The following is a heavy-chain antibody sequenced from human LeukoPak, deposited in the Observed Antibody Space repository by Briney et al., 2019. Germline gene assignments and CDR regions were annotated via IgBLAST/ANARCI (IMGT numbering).Heavy chain of an antibody. CDR2: ISSSSSYT. D-gene: IGHD3-22*01. CDR1: GFTFSDYY. V-gene: IGHV3-11*06. CDR3: VRVSKSSGYPYYFDY. Sequence: GGSLRLSCAASGFTFSDYYMSWIRQAPGKGLEWVSYISSSSSYTNYADSVKGRFTISRDNAKNSLYLQMNSLRAEDTAVYYCVRVSKSSGYPYYFDYWGRGTLVTVSS. J-gene: IGHJ4*02.